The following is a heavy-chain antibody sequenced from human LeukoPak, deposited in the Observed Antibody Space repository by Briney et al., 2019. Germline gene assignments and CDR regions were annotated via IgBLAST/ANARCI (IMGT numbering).Heavy chain of an antibody. D-gene: IGHD1-14*01. CDR2: IIPIFGTA. Sequence: GASVKVSCKASGGTFSSYAISWVRQAPGQGLEWMGGIIPIFGTANYAQKFQGRVTITADESTSTAYMELSSLRSEDTAVYYCATEAGETHNTGIDYWGQGTLVTVSS. CDR3: ATEAGETHNTGIDY. CDR1: GGTFSSYA. V-gene: IGHV1-69*13. J-gene: IGHJ4*02.